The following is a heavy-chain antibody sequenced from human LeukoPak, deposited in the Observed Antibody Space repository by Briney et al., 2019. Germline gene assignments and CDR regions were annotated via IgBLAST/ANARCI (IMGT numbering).Heavy chain of an antibody. D-gene: IGHD4-23*01. V-gene: IGHV3-23*01. CDR3: ARVATVVHN. CDR1: GFTFSSYA. J-gene: IGHJ4*02. CDR2: IWGSGGST. Sequence: GGSLRLSCAASGFTFSSYAMSWVRQAPGKGLEWVSSIWGSGGSTYYADSVKGRFTISRDDSKNTLYLQMNSLRAEDTAVYYCARVATVVHNWGQGTLVTVSS.